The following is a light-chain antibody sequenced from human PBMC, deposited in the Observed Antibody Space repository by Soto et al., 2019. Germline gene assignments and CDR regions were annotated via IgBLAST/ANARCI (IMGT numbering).Light chain of an antibody. CDR3: QQSFTAPQT. J-gene: IGKJ1*01. V-gene: IGKV1-39*01. CDR1: QSINSY. Sequence: DIQMTQSPSSLSASVGDTVTITCRASQSINSYLNWYQQKPGKAPNLLMYAASSLQSGVPPRFSGSGSGTDFTLTVSGLQLEDFATYYCQQSFTAPQTFGQGTTVQI. CDR2: AAS.